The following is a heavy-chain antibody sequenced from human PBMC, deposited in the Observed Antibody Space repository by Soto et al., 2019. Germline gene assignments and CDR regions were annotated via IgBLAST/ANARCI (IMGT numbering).Heavy chain of an antibody. V-gene: IGHV3-23*01. CDR1: GFAFSTFS. J-gene: IGHJ4*02. D-gene: IGHD1-20*01. CDR3: AKSLGDTWSEYYFVH. CDR2: ISGTGGST. Sequence: EVQVLESGGDLVQPGGSLRLSCAASGFAFSTFSMSWVRQAPGKGLEWVSGISGTGGSTYYADSVKGRSTISRDNWKNTLSLQMNSLSAEDTAVYYCAKSLGDTWSEYYFVHWCQGTLVSFSS.